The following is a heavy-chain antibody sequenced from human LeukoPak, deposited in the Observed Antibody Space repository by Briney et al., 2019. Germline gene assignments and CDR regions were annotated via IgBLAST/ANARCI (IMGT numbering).Heavy chain of an antibody. V-gene: IGHV4-4*02. J-gene: IGHJ6*02. CDR2: IYYSGST. CDR1: GGSISSGNW. Sequence: SGTLSLTCAVSGGSISSGNWWSWVRQPPGKGLEWIGSIYYSGSTYYNPSLKSRVTISVDTSKNQFSLKLSSVTAADTAVYYCVRRWGGTTGTTYYYYGMDVWGQGTTVTVSS. D-gene: IGHD1-1*01. CDR3: VRRWGGTTGTTYYYYGMDV.